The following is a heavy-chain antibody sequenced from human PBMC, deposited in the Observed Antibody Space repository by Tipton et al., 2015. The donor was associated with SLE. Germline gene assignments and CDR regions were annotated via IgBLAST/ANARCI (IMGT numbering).Heavy chain of an antibody. D-gene: IGHD5-12*01. CDR3: ARRHYSGPFDS. Sequence: LRLSCTVSGVSISDHYWTWIRQPPGKGLEWLAYVFYSGSSNFNRAHYNPSLMGRVTISVDTSKNQFSLHLTSVTSADTAVYYCARRHYSGPFDSWGQGTLVTVSS. CDR1: GVSISDHY. V-gene: IGHV4-59*11. CDR2: VFYSGSS. J-gene: IGHJ4*02.